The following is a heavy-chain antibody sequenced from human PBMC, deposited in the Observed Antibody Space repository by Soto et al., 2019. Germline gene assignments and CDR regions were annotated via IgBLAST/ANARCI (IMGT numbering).Heavy chain of an antibody. CDR3: ARDLMIVVVNYYYYGMDV. J-gene: IGHJ6*02. CDR1: GFTFSSYS. Sequence: GGSLRLSCAASGFTFSSYSMNWVRQALGKGLEWVSYISSSSSTIYYADSVKGRFTISRDNAKNSLYLQMNSLRDEDTAVYYCARDLMIVVVNYYYYGMDVWGQGTTVTVSS. V-gene: IGHV3-48*02. D-gene: IGHD3-22*01. CDR2: ISSSSSTI.